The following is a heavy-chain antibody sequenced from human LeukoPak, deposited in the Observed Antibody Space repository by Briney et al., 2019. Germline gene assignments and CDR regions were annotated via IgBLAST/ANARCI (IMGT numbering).Heavy chain of an antibody. CDR1: GYTFTGYY. CDR2: INPNSGGT. Sequence: ASVKVSCKASGYTFTGYYIHWVRHSPVQGLEWMGCINPNSGGTKYAQKFQGRVTMTRDTSISTAYMELNRLISDDTAVYYCARVESLYCSSGSCYDYWGQGTLVTVSS. D-gene: IGHD2-15*01. J-gene: IGHJ4*02. CDR3: ARVESLYCSSGSCYDY. V-gene: IGHV1-2*02.